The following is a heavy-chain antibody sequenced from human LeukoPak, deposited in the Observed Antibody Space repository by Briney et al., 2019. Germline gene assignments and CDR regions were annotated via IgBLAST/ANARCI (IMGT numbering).Heavy chain of an antibody. Sequence: ASVKVSCKASGYTFTSYGISWVRQAPGQGLEWMGWISAYNGNTNYAQKLQGRVTMTTDTSTSTAYVELRSLRSDDTAVYYCARDWGVGASFDYWGQETLVTVSS. J-gene: IGHJ4*02. D-gene: IGHD1-26*01. CDR2: ISAYNGNT. V-gene: IGHV1-18*01. CDR1: GYTFTSYG. CDR3: ARDWGVGASFDY.